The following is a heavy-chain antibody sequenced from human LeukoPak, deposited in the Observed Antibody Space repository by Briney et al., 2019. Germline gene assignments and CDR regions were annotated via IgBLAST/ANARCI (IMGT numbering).Heavy chain of an antibody. CDR3: ARGEWSGLKVGFNI. CDR1: GGSISSYY. J-gene: IGHJ3*02. V-gene: IGHV4-59*01. D-gene: IGHD3-3*01. Sequence: SETLSLTCSVSGGSISSYYWSWIRQTPRKGLEWIGYIYYSGSTDYNPSLKSRATISVDTSKNQFSLKLSSLTAADTAVYYCARGEWSGLKVGFNIWGPGTMVTVSS. CDR2: IYYSGST.